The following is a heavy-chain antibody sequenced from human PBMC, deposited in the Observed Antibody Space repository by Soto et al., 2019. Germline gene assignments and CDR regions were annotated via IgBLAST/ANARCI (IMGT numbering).Heavy chain of an antibody. Sequence: QVQLVQSGAEVKKPGSSVKVSCKASGGTFSSYTISWVRQAPGQGLEWMGRIIPILGIANYAKKFQGRITITPDKSTSPAYMELSSLRSEDTAVYYCASGSGWYAYGADYWGQGTLVTLSS. CDR3: ASGSGWYAYGADY. CDR2: IIPILGIA. CDR1: GGTFSSYT. J-gene: IGHJ4*02. D-gene: IGHD6-19*01. V-gene: IGHV1-69*02.